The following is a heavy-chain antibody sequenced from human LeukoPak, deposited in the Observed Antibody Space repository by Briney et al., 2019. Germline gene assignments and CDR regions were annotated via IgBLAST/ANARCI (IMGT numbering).Heavy chain of an antibody. CDR1: GGSVSSYY. J-gene: IGHJ3*02. V-gene: IGHV4-59*02. D-gene: IGHD2-2*01. Sequence: SETLSLTCTVSGGSVSSYYWSWIRRPPGRGLEWIAYLSHSGSSDSNPSLTSRVTTLVDTSKNQFSLKLTSVTAADTAVYYCARARYANAWYAFDIWGHGTMVTFSS. CDR3: ARARYANAWYAFDI. CDR2: LSHSGSS.